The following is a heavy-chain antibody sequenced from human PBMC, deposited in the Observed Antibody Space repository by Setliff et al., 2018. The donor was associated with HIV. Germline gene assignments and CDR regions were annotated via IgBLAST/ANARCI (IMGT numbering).Heavy chain of an antibody. CDR3: ARRIDDSGSFPDKNWFDT. D-gene: IGHD3-10*01. V-gene: IGHV4-4*09. CDR2: IFSSGST. CDR1: GDSISSYS. Sequence: SETLSLTFTVSGDSISSYSWNWIRQSPGGGLEWIGFIFSSGSTKYNPSLQSRVTMSIDTSKNQFSLRLTSVTAADTAVYYCARRIDDSGSFPDKNWFDTWGQGSLVTVSS. J-gene: IGHJ5*02.